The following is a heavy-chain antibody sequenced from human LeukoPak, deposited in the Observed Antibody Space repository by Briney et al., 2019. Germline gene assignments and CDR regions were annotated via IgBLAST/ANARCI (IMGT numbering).Heavy chain of an antibody. CDR3: ARGRSSSWYKY. D-gene: IGHD6-13*01. CDR2: INHSGST. Sequence: SETLSLTCAVYGGSFSGYYWSWIRQPPGKGPEWIGEINHSGSTNYNPSLKSRVTISVDTSKNQFSLKLSSVTAADTAVYYCARGRSSSWYKYWGQGTLVTVSS. CDR1: GGSFSGYY. J-gene: IGHJ4*02. V-gene: IGHV4-34*01.